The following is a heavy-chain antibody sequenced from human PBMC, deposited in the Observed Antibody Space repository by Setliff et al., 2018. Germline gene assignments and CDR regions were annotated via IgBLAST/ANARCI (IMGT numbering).Heavy chain of an antibody. V-gene: IGHV3-7*01. CDR3: ARDHVYGPQYYYYYYGMDV. J-gene: IGHJ6*02. D-gene: IGHD3-10*01. CDR2: IKQDGSEK. Sequence: GGSLRLSCAASGFTFNRYWMSWVRQAPGKGLEWVANIKQDGSEKYYVDSVKGRFTISRDNAKNSLYLQMNSLRAEDTAVYYCARDHVYGPQYYYYYYGMDVWGQGTTVTVSS. CDR1: GFTFNRYW.